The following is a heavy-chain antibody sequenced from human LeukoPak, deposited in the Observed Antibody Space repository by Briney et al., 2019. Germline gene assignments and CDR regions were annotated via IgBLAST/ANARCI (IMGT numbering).Heavy chain of an antibody. V-gene: IGHV3-23*01. CDR1: GFTFSSYS. D-gene: IGHD1-26*01. CDR2: ISGRGDST. Sequence: SGGSLRLSCAASGFTFSSYSMSWVRQAPGKGLEWVSAISGRGDSTYYADSVKGRFTISRDNSKNTLYVQMNSLRAEDTAVYYCAAISGSYKFFQHWGQGTLVTVSS. CDR3: AAISGSYKFFQH. J-gene: IGHJ1*01.